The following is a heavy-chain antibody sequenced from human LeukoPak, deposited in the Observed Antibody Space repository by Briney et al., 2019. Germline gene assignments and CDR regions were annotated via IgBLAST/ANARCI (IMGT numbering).Heavy chain of an antibody. CDR3: AKVPPYYYDSSGYYLYFDY. CDR1: GFTFGSYV. Sequence: PGGSLRLSCEASGFTFGSYVMSWVRQAPGKGLEWVANIKQDGSEKYYVDSVKGRFTISRDNAKNSLYLQMNSLRAEDTAVYYCAKVPPYYYDSSGYYLYFDYWGQGTLVTVSS. J-gene: IGHJ4*02. V-gene: IGHV3-7*03. D-gene: IGHD3-22*01. CDR2: IKQDGSEK.